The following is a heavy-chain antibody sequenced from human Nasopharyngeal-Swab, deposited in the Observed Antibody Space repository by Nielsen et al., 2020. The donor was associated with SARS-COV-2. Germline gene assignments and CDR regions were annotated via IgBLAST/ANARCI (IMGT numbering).Heavy chain of an antibody. CDR3: AKDQYYYGSGSYPDY. CDR1: GFTFSDCY. V-gene: IGHV3-11*04. CDR2: INSRGDSI. Sequence: GESLKISCAASGFTFSDCYMSWLRQAPGKGLEWVAYINSRGDSIYYADSVKGRFTISRDNSKNTLYLQMNSLRAEDTAVYYCAKDQYYYGSGSYPDYWGQGTLVTVSS. J-gene: IGHJ4*02. D-gene: IGHD3-10*01.